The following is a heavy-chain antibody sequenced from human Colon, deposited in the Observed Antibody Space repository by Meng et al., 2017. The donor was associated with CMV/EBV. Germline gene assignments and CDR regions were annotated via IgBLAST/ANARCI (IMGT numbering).Heavy chain of an antibody. V-gene: IGHV1-46*01. D-gene: IGHD4-11*01. CDR1: GYTLTASY. CDR3: ARDTDI. J-gene: IGHJ4*02. Sequence: SVPVSCKSSGYTLTASYFHWVRQAPGQGLEWLGIMHYSSGNTAHTQKLQGRISMTRDTSTSTVYIELTSLRSDDTALYYCARDTDIWGQGTLVTVSS. CDR2: MHYSSGNT.